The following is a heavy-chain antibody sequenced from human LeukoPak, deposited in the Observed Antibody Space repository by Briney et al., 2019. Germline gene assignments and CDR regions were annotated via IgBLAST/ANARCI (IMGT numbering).Heavy chain of an antibody. J-gene: IGHJ4*02. CDR3: ARTQGRFYGSGSYEGFDY. CDR1: GFTFRNYG. V-gene: IGHV3-33*01. D-gene: IGHD3-10*01. CDR2: IWYDGSNK. Sequence: GGSLRLSCAASGFTFRNYGMHWVRQGPGKGLEWVAVIWYDGSNKYYADSVKGRFTISRDNSKNTLYLEMNSLRAEDTAVYYCARTQGRFYGSGSYEGFDYWGQGTLVTVSS.